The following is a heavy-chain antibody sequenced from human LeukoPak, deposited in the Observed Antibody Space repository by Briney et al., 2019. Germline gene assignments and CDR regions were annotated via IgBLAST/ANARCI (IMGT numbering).Heavy chain of an antibody. CDR3: VGDPTTNRFQFFHY. J-gene: IGHJ4*02. CDR1: GFIFSNFG. V-gene: IGHV3-21*01. Sequence: PGGSLRLSCTASGFIFSNFGINWVRQAPGEGLEWVSCVDRHTDIYYADSVKGRFTISRDNAKNSVFLQMNSLTVEDTAVYYCVGDPTTNRFQFFHYWGQGALVTVSS. CDR2: VDRHTDI. D-gene: IGHD1-14*01.